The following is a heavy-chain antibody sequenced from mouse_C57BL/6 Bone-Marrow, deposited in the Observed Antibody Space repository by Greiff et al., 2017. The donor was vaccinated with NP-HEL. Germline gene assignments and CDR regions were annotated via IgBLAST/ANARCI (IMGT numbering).Heavy chain of an antibody. CDR2: ILGVGST. J-gene: IGHJ3*01. D-gene: IGHD4-1*01. Sequence: VQRVESGPGLVAPSQSLSITCTVSGFSLTSYGLDWVRPSPGKGLEWLGVILGVGSTNYNSALKSRLSISKDNSKSQVFLKMNSLQTDDTAMYYGALGGTWFAYWGQGTLVTVSA. V-gene: IGHV2-6*01. CDR1: GFSLTSYG. CDR3: ALGGTWFAY.